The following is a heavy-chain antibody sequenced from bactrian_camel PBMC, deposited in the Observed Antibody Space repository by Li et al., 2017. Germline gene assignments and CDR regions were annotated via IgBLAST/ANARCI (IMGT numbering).Heavy chain of an antibody. CDR2: VYFGGGST. Sequence: DVQLVESGGGSVQPGGSLRLSCGASGHTYSSNCMGWFRQAPGKEREGVAFVYFGGGSTYYADSVKGRFTISQDKGKNTVYLLMNSLKPDDSGTYYCAYESGTTPDLRRRRGPGGYFGQGTQVTVS. J-gene: IGHJ4*01. V-gene: IGHV3S40*01. D-gene: IGHD7*01. CDR1: GHTYSSNC.